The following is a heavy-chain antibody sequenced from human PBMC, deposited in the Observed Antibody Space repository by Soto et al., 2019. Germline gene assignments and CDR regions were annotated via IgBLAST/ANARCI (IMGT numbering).Heavy chain of an antibody. V-gene: IGHV3-21*01. J-gene: IGHJ5*02. Sequence: EVHLVESGGGLVKPGGSLRLTCAGSGFSFSDYTMNWVRQXPGXXXXWVSSISRGSDYIFYADTVKGRFTISRDNARNSLYLQMSSLRAEDTAVYYCAKDXGCVXNACAYDPWGQGTLVSVSS. CDR1: GFSFSDYT. CDR3: AKDXGCVXNACAYDP. D-gene: IGHD2-15*01. CDR2: ISRGSDYI.